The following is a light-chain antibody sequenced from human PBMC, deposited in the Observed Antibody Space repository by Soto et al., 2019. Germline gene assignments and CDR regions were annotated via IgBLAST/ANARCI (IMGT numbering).Light chain of an antibody. CDR2: GAS. CDR1: QSVSSN. CDR3: QHYNNGPRT. J-gene: IGKJ1*01. Sequence: EIVMTQSPATLSVSPGERATLSCRASQSVSSNLAWYQQKPGQAPRLLIYGASTRATGIPASFSGSGSGTESTLTISSLQSEDFAVYYCQHYNNGPRTFGQGTKVEIK. V-gene: IGKV3-15*01.